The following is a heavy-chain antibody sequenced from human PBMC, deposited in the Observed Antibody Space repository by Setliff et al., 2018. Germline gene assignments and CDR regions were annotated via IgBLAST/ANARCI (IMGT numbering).Heavy chain of an antibody. J-gene: IGHJ6*03. CDR2: IYASGST. CDR3: ARESYYYYMDV. V-gene: IGHV4-61*02. Sequence: SETLSLTCTVSGGSISSGSHYWSWIRQPAGKGLEWIGRIYASGSTNYNPSLKSRVTISVDMSKNQFSLKLSSVTAADTAVYYCARESYYYYMDVWGKGTTVTVSS. CDR1: GGSISSGSHY.